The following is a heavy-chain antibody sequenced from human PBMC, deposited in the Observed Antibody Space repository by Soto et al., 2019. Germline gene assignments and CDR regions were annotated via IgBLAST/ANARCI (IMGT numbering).Heavy chain of an antibody. J-gene: IGHJ4*01. CDR2: IDPSDSDI. Sequence: GESLTISCKGSGYRFASYRIAWVCQMPGKGLDWMRIIDPSDSDIRYSPSFQGQVTISADKSISTAYLQWSSLKASDTAIYYCARSSFDNFDYWGHGTLVTVSS. CDR3: ARSSFDNFDY. D-gene: IGHD3-9*01. V-gene: IGHV5-51*01. CDR1: GYRFASYR.